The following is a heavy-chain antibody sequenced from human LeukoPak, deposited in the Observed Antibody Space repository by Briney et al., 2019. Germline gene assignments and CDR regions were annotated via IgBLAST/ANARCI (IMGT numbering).Heavy chain of an antibody. V-gene: IGHV4-34*01. CDR1: GGSFSGYY. CDR3: VRRQWGSSNVDY. CDR2: INHSGST. J-gene: IGHJ4*02. Sequence: PSETLSLTCAVYGGSFSGYYWSLIRQPPGKGLEWIGEINHSGSTNYNPSLKSRVTISVDTSKNQFSLKLSSMTAADTAVYYCVRRQWGSSNVDYWGQGTLVTVSS. D-gene: IGHD7-27*01.